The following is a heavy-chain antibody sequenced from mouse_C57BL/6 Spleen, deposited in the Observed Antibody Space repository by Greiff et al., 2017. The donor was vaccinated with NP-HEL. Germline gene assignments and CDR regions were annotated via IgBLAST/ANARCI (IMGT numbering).Heavy chain of an antibody. J-gene: IGHJ3*01. CDR3: TRGPYYGMNGAWFAY. V-gene: IGHV1-15*01. CDR1: GYTFTDYE. CDR2: IDPETGGT. D-gene: IGHD1-1*02. Sequence: QVQLKQSGAELVRPGASVTLSCKASGYTFTDYELHWVKQTPVHGLEWIGAIDPETGGTAYNQKFKGKAILTADKSSSTAYMELRSLTSEDSAVYYCTRGPYYGMNGAWFAYWGQGTLVTVSA.